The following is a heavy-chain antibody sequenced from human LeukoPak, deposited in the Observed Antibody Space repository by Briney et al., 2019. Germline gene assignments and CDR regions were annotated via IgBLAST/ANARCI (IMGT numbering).Heavy chain of an antibody. D-gene: IGHD3-22*01. CDR2: IYYSGST. CDR1: GGSISSYY. CDR3: ARRGRYYSDAFDI. Sequence: SETLSLTCTVSGGSISSYYWSWIRQPPGKGLEWIGYIYYSGSTNYNPSLKSRVTISVDTYKNQFSLKLRSVTAADTAVYYCARRGRYYSDAFDIWGQGTMVTVSS. J-gene: IGHJ3*02. V-gene: IGHV4-59*08.